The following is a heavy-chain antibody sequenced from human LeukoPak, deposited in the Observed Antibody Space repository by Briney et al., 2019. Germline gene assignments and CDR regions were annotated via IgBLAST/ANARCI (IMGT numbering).Heavy chain of an antibody. CDR3: VRDYGDFDY. Sequence: GGSLGLSCAASGFTLSGYSMNWVRQAPGKGLEWVSSISSSSDYIYYADSVKGRFTISRDNAKNSLSLQMNSLRAEDTAVYYCVRDYGDFDYWGQGTLVTVSS. J-gene: IGHJ4*02. CDR2: ISSSSDYI. CDR1: GFTLSGYS. V-gene: IGHV3-21*01. D-gene: IGHD4-17*01.